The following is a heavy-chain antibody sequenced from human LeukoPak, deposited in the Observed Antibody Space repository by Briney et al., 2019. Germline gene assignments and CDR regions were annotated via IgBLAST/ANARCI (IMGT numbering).Heavy chain of an antibody. Sequence: GESLKISCKGSGYSFTSYWIGWVRQMPGKGLSWMGIIYPGDSETRYSPSFQGQVTISADKSISTAYLQWSSLKASDTAMYYCAREAYGSGSPLDYWGQGTLVTVSS. CDR1: GYSFTSYW. V-gene: IGHV5-51*01. J-gene: IGHJ4*02. D-gene: IGHD3-10*01. CDR3: AREAYGSGSPLDY. CDR2: IYPGDSET.